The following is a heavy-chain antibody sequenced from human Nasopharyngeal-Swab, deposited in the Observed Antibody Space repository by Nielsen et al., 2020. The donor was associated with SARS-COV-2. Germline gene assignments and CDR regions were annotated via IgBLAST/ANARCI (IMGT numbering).Heavy chain of an antibody. CDR2: IAYDGRTK. V-gene: IGHV3-30*02. D-gene: IGHD2/OR15-2a*01. CDR1: GLPFSAYG. CDR3: AREGIDAFDI. Sequence: GESLKISCAAAGLPFSAYGMLWVRQAPGRGLEWLTFIAYDGRTKYSADSVRGRFTVSRDNSKSTLHLQMSSLRAEDTATYYCAREGIDAFDIWGQGTMVTVSS. J-gene: IGHJ3*02.